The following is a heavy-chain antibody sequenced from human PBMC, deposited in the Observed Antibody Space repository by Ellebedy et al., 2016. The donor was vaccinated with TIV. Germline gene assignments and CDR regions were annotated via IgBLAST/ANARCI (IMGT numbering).Heavy chain of an antibody. CDR2: INPNSGGT. V-gene: IGHV1-2*02. Sequence: AASVKVSCKASGYTFTGYYMHWVRQAPGQGLEWMGWINPNSGGTNYAQKFQGRVTMTRDTSISTAYMELSRLRSDDTAVYYCARARSVRYFDWLNHWGQGTLVTVSS. D-gene: IGHD3-9*01. J-gene: IGHJ5*02. CDR1: GYTFTGYY. CDR3: ARARSVRYFDWLNH.